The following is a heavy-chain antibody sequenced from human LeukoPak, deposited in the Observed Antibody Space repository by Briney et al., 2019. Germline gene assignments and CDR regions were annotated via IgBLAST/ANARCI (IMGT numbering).Heavy chain of an antibody. CDR1: GFTFSDYY. D-gene: IGHD6-6*01. CDR2: ISSSGGTI. V-gene: IGHV3-11*01. J-gene: IGHJ5*02. CDR3: ARGARSSFIRLDP. Sequence: GGSLRLSCAASGFTFSDYYMSWIRQAPGKGLEWVSYISSSGGTIYYADSVKGRFTISRDNGKNSLYLQMNSLRVEDTAMYYCARGARSSFIRLDPWGQGTLVTVSS.